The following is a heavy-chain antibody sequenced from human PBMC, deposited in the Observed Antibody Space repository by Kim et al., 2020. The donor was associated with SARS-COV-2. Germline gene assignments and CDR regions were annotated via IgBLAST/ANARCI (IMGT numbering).Heavy chain of an antibody. J-gene: IGHJ4*02. CDR2: INHSGST. V-gene: IGHV4-34*01. CDR1: GGSFSGYY. Sequence: SETLSLTCAVYGGSFSGYYWSWIRQPPGKGLEWIGEINHSGSTNYNPSLKSRVTISVDTSKNQFSLKLSSVTAADTTVYYCARAGRGITMVRRGFDYWGQGTLVTVSS. D-gene: IGHD3-10*01. CDR3: ARAGRGITMVRRGFDY.